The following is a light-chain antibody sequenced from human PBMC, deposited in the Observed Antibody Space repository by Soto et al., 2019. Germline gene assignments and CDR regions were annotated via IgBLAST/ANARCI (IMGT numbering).Light chain of an antibody. V-gene: IGKV3-11*01. CDR3: QQRSNWPP. Sequence: EIVLTQSPATLSLSPGDRATLSCRASQNINTYLAWYQQKPGQAPRLLLYEASNRATGIPARFSGSGSGTDFTLTISSLEPEDFAVYYCQQRSNWPPFGQGTRLEIK. J-gene: IGKJ5*01. CDR1: QNINTY. CDR2: EAS.